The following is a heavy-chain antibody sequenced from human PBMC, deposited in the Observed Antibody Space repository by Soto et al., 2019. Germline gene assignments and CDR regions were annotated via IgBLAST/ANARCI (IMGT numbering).Heavy chain of an antibody. Sequence: PSETLSLTCAVSGGSIRSSNWWSWVRQPPGKGLEWIGAIYHSESTNYNPSLKSRVTISVDKSKNQFSLKLSSVTAADTAVYYYASPQRGNGYEIWGQGTMITV. CDR3: ASPQRGNGYEI. CDR2: IYHSEST. CDR1: GGSIRSSNW. V-gene: IGHV4-4*02. D-gene: IGHD6-13*01. J-gene: IGHJ3*02.